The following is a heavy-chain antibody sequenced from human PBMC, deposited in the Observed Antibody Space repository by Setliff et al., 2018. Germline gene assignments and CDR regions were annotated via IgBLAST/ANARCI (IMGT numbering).Heavy chain of an antibody. CDR3: AREGVGFRFYYAYMDV. CDR1: EFTFSNYW. Sequence: QAGGSLRLSCVASEFTFSNYWMTWVRQAPGKGLEWVANIRQDGGQTYYEDSVKGRFTISRDNAKNSLYLQMNSLRAEDTAVYYCAREGVGFRFYYAYMDVWGKGTTVTVSS. J-gene: IGHJ6*03. D-gene: IGHD3-10*01. V-gene: IGHV3-7*01. CDR2: IRQDGGQT.